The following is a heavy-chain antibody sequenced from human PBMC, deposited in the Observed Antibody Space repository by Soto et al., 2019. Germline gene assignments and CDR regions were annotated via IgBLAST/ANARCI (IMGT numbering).Heavy chain of an antibody. CDR3: AKDKRSTTLTPGARFDY. J-gene: IGHJ4*02. D-gene: IGHD4-17*01. CDR1: GFTFDDYA. V-gene: IGHV3-9*01. Sequence: GGSLRLSCAASGFTFDDYAMHWVRQAPGKGLEWVSGISWNNGSIGYADSVKGRFTISRDNAKNSLYLQMNSLRAEDTALYYCAKDKRSTTLTPGARFDYWGQGQWSPSPQ. CDR2: ISWNNGSI.